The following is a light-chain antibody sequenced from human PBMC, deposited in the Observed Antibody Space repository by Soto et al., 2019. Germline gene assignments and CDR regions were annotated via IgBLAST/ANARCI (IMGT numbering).Light chain of an antibody. Sequence: EVVLTQSPVTLSFSPGERVTLSCRASQSLGKDLAWYQQRPGQAPRLLIYDASDRATGIPARFSGSGSGTDFTLTISSLEPEDFALYYFHHRRGWPPYTFGQGTRVDIK. CDR2: DAS. CDR1: QSLGKD. V-gene: IGKV3-11*01. CDR3: HHRRGWPPYT. J-gene: IGKJ2*01.